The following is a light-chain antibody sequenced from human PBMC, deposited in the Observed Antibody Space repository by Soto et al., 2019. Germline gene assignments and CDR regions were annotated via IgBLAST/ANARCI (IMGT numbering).Light chain of an antibody. CDR3: SSYTSTTTLWV. Sequence: QSVLTQPASVSGSPGQSITISCTGTSSDVGGYNYVSWYQQHPGKAPKLMIYEVNNRPSGVSNRFSGSKSGNTAPLTISRLQAEDEADYYCSSYTSTTTLWVFGGGTKLTVL. J-gene: IGLJ3*02. CDR1: SSDVGGYNY. V-gene: IGLV2-14*01. CDR2: EVN.